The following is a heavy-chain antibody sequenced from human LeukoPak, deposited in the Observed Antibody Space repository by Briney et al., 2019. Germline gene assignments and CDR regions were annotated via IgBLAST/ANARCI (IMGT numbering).Heavy chain of an antibody. V-gene: IGHV3-30*02. D-gene: IGHD3-3*01. CDR3: AKDGTYYDFWSGYFHPTFYFDY. CDR2: IRYDGSNK. Sequence: GGSLRLSCAASGFTFSSYGMHWVRQAPGKGLEWVAFIRYDGSNKYYADSVKGRFTISRDNSKNTLYLQMNSLRAEDTAVYYCAKDGTYYDFWSGYFHPTFYFDYWGQGTLVTVSS. J-gene: IGHJ4*02. CDR1: GFTFSSYG.